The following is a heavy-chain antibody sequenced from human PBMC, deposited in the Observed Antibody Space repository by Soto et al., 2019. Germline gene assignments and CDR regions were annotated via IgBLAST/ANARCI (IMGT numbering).Heavy chain of an antibody. D-gene: IGHD3-10*01. Sequence: EVQLLEFGGDLVQPGGYLRLSCAASGFTFSNYAMSWVRQAPGKGLEWVSAISAYGASPYYRDSVRGRFTISTDNSKNTLYLQMDGLRAEDTAIYYCAKAHYDTGSSLYSMDVWGQGTTVTVSS. J-gene: IGHJ6*02. CDR2: ISAYGASP. V-gene: IGHV3-23*01. CDR1: GFTFSNYA. CDR3: AKAHYDTGSSLYSMDV.